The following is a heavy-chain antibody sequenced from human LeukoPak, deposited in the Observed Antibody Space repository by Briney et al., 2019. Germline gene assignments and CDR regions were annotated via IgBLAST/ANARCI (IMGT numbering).Heavy chain of an antibody. V-gene: IGHV1-18*01. CDR1: GYSFTTYG. Sequence: GASVKVSCKASGYSFTTYGISWVRQAPGQGLEWMGWISANNNNTDNVQKLQGRVTITINTSISTAYMELSSLRSDDTAVYYCAREGLDYWGQGALVTVSS. CDR2: ISANNNNT. J-gene: IGHJ4*02. CDR3: AREGLDY.